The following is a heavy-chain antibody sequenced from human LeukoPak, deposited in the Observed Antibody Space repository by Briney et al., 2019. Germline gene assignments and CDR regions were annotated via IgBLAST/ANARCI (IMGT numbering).Heavy chain of an antibody. CDR3: ARDLHISGWYALFDF. CDR1: GFTVSSNH. CDR2: LLTDGTT. D-gene: IGHD6-19*01. J-gene: IGHJ4*02. Sequence: GGSLRLSCAASGFTVSSNHMSWVRQAPGKGLEWVSVLLTDGTTYYADSVKGRFTISRDNSKNTLFPQMNSLRADDTAVYYCARDLHISGWYALFDFWGQGALVTVSS. V-gene: IGHV3-53*01.